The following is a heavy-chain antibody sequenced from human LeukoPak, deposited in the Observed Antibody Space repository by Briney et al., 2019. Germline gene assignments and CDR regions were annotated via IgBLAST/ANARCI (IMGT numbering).Heavy chain of an antibody. CDR3: ATYRQVLLPFES. Sequence: PGGSLRLSCAASGFTFSTFAMIWVRQPPGKGLEWVSSIFPSGGEIHYADSVRGRFTISRDNSKNTLSLQMNSLRAEDTAINYCATYRQVLLPFESWGEGTVVPVSS. V-gene: IGHV3-23*01. D-gene: IGHD2-8*02. J-gene: IGHJ4*02. CDR2: IFPSGGEI. CDR1: GFTFSTFA.